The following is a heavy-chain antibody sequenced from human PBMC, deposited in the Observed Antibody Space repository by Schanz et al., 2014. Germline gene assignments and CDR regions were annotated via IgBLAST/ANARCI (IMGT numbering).Heavy chain of an antibody. CDR3: ASKARYTYGYDY. CDR2: IYDSETS. D-gene: IGHD5-18*01. V-gene: IGHV4-59*01. CDR1: GGSISTYY. Sequence: QVQLQESGPGLVKPSETLSLTCTISGGSISTYYWTWIRQPPGKGLEWIGYIYDSETSNSNPYLKSRVTISLDTSKNQFSLKLTSVTAADTAVYYCASKARYTYGYDYWGQGTLVTVSS. J-gene: IGHJ4*02.